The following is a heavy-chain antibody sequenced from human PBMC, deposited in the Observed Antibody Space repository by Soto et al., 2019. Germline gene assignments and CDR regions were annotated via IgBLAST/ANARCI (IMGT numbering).Heavy chain of an antibody. CDR3: TSHSPEHMIRK. V-gene: IGHV3-73*02. Sequence: EVQLVESGGGLVQPGGSLKLSCAASGFTFSGSAMHWVRQASGKGLEWVGRIRNKTNSYATAYAASVKGRFIISRDDSKNTAYLQLNSLKTEDTAVYFCTSHSPEHMIRKWGQGTLVTVSS. J-gene: IGHJ4*02. CDR2: IRNKTNSYAT. D-gene: IGHD3-22*01. CDR1: GFTFSGSA.